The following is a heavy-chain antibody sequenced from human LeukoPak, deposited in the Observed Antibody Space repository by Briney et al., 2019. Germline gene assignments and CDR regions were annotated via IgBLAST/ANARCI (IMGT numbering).Heavy chain of an antibody. V-gene: IGHV1-2*02. D-gene: IGHD5-12*01. CDR1: GYTFTGYY. J-gene: IGHJ4*02. CDR2: IKPDNGGT. Sequence: ASVKVSCKASGYTFTGYYIHWVRQAPGHGLEWMGWIKPDNGGTNYAQKFQGRVTMTRDMSISTAYMELSRLRSDDTAVYYCARDPSNSGYDYLYYFDYWGQGTLVTVSS. CDR3: ARDPSNSGYDYLYYFDY.